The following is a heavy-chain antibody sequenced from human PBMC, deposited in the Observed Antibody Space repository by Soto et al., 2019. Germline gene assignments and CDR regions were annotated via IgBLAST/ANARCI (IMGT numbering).Heavy chain of an antibody. J-gene: IGHJ6*02. CDR1: GGTFSDYT. V-gene: IGHV1-69*13. Sequence: ASVKVSCKASGGTFSDYTINWVRQAPGQRLEWMGGIIPIFDTANYAEKFQGRVTITADESTSTSFMEVSSLRSEDTAVYYCARNGTLTGCSYGMDVWGQGTMVTVSS. D-gene: IGHD1-1*01. CDR2: IIPIFDTA. CDR3: ARNGTLTGCSYGMDV.